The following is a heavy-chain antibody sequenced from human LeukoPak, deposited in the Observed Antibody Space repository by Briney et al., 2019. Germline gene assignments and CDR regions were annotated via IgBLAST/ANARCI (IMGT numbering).Heavy chain of an antibody. D-gene: IGHD3-22*01. CDR3: ARGRGSGYYYFDY. J-gene: IGHJ4*02. Sequence: GGSLRLSCAASGFTFSSYAMHWVRQAPGKGLEWVAVILYDGSNKYYADSVKGRFTISRDNSKNTLYLQMNSLRAEDTAVYYCARGRGSGYYYFDYWGQGTLVTVSS. CDR1: GFTFSSYA. V-gene: IGHV3-30-3*01. CDR2: ILYDGSNK.